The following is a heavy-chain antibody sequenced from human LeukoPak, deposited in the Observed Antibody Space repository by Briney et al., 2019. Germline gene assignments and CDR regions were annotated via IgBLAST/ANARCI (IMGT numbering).Heavy chain of an antibody. J-gene: IGHJ5*02. Sequence: SETLSLTCAVYGGSFSGYYWSWIRQPPGKGLEWIGEINHSGSTNYNPSLKSRVTISVDTSKNQFSLKLSSVTAADTAVYYCARGGDILTGSTIPHEVDPWGQGTLVTVSS. CDR2: INHSGST. D-gene: IGHD3-9*01. CDR3: ARGGDILTGSTIPHEVDP. V-gene: IGHV4-34*01. CDR1: GGSFSGYY.